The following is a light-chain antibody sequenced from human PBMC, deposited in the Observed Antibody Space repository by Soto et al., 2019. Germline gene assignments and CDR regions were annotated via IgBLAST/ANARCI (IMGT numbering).Light chain of an antibody. CDR2: DAS. V-gene: IGKV3-11*01. CDR3: QQRRA. CDR1: QSVSSNY. J-gene: IGKJ1*01. Sequence: EIVLTQSPGPLSFSPGERATLSCRASQSVSSNYLAWYQQKPGQAPRLLIYDASNRATGIPARFSGSGSGTDFTLTISSLEPEDFAVYYCQQRRAFGQGTKVDIK.